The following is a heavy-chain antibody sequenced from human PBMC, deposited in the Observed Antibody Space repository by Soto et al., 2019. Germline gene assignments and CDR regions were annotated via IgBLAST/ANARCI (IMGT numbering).Heavy chain of an antibody. V-gene: IGHV3-23*01. CDR3: AKADSGDYGDYFLPFDI. CDR2: ISGSGGST. D-gene: IGHD4-17*01. J-gene: IGHJ3*02. CDR1: GFTFSSYA. Sequence: EVQLLESGGGLVQPGGSLRLSCAASGFTFSSYAMSWVRQAPGKGLEWVSAISGSGGSTYYADSVKGRFTISRHNSKNTLYLQMNSVRAEDKAVYYCAKADSGDYGDYFLPFDIWGQGTMVTVSS.